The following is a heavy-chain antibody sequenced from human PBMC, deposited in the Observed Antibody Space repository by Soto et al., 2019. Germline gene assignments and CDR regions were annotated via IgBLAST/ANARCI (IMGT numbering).Heavy chain of an antibody. J-gene: IGHJ5*02. CDR2: ISAYNGNT. V-gene: IGHV1-18*01. CDR1: GYTFTSYG. Sequence: ASVKVSCKASGYTFTSYGISWVRQAPGRGLEWMGWISAYNGNTNYAQKLQGRVTMTTDTSTSTAYMELRSLRSDDTAGYYCVIVATATFDPWGQGTLVTVSS. D-gene: IGHD5-18*01. CDR3: VIVATATFDP.